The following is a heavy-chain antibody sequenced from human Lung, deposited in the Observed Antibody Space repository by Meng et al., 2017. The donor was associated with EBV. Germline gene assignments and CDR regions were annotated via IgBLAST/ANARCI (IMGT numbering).Heavy chain of an antibody. J-gene: IGHJ4*02. V-gene: IGHV3-23*01. CDR1: GFTFSKYA. CDR2: VTTTGETT. CDR3: ATKTSLDF. Sequence: VQLLESGGGLMQTGGSLRLSCVASGFTFSKYAMTWVRQAPGKGLEWVSTVTTTGETTYDADSVRGRFTISRDNSKSTLYLQMNSLRIEDTAMYYCATKTSLDFWGQGTLVTVSS.